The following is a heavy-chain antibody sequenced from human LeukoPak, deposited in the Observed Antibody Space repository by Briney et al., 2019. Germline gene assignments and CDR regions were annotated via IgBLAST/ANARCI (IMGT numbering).Heavy chain of an antibody. Sequence: PGGSLRLSCAASGFTFSSYAMHWVRQAPGKGLEWVAVISYDGSNKYYADSVKGRFTISRDNSKNTLYLQMNSLRAEDTAVYYCARDDVAWWGQGTLVTVSS. V-gene: IGHV3-30*04. J-gene: IGHJ4*02. CDR2: ISYDGSNK. CDR3: ARDDVAW. D-gene: IGHD3-16*01. CDR1: GFTFSSYA.